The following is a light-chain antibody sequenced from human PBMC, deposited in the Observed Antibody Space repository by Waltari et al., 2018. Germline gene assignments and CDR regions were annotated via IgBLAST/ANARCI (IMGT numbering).Light chain of an antibody. CDR1: GSNVGRNY. J-gene: IGLJ2*01. CDR3: QSFDSGLSGFLV. CDR2: KNV. Sequence: QSVVTQPPSASETPGQRVTISCSGSGSNVGRNYVTWYQKVPGTAPKHLIYKNVTRPSGVPVRCPGSTTGTSASLAISGLQTDDEAIYYCQSFDSGLSGFLVFGGGTKLAVL. V-gene: IGLV1-47*01.